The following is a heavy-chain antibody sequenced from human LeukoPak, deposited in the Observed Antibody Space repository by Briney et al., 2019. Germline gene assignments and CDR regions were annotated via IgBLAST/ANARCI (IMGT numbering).Heavy chain of an antibody. J-gene: IGHJ6*02. CDR2: IYSGGST. V-gene: IGHV3-53*01. CDR3: ASERGYSYGFFYYYGMDV. CDR1: GFTVSSNY. Sequence: PGGSLRLSRAASGFTVSSNYMSWVRQAPGKGLEWVSVIYSGGSTYCADSVKGRFTISRDNSKNTLYLQMNSLRAEDTAVYYCASERGYSYGFFYYYGMDVWGQGTTVTVSS. D-gene: IGHD5-18*01.